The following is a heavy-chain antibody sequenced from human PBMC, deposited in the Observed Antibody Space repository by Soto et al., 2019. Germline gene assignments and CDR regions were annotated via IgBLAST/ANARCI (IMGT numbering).Heavy chain of an antibody. CDR3: ARALGTSYDLGRFDY. J-gene: IGHJ4*02. CDR1: GASINMHY. Sequence: QGQLQESGPGLVKPSETLSLTCTVSGASINMHYWTWVRQSPGKGLEWLGNAYHTGVTNYNPSLKRRLSISVDTSKNQFSLILTSVTSADTAVYFCARALGTSYDLGRFDYWGPGTRVTVSS. CDR2: AYHTGVT. D-gene: IGHD3-3*01. V-gene: IGHV4-59*11.